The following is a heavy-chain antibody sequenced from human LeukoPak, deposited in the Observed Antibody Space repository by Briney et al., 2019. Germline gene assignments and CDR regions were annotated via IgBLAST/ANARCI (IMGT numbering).Heavy chain of an antibody. CDR1: GGSISSYY. CDR3: ARVPYGSGENWFDP. CDR2: IYYSGSA. J-gene: IGHJ5*02. Sequence: PSETLSLTCTVPGGSISSYYWSWIRQPPGKGLEWIGYIYYSGSATYNPSLKSRVTISVDTSKNQFSLKLSSVTAADTAVYYCARVPYGSGENWFDPWGQGALVTVSS. V-gene: IGHV4-59*01. D-gene: IGHD3-10*01.